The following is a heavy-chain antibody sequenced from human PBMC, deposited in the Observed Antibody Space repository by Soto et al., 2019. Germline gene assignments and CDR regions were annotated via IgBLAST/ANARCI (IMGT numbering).Heavy chain of an antibody. J-gene: IGHJ4*02. CDR2: ISGSSGFI. D-gene: IGHD1-20*01. CDR1: GFAFSSYS. Sequence: PGGSLRLSCAASGFAFSSYSMNWVRQAPGKGLEWVSSISGSSGFIYYADSVKARFTISRDNAKNSLYLQMNSLRAEDTAVYYCARAVSNWYRGVDYWGQGTLVTVSS. CDR3: ARAVSNWYRGVDY. V-gene: IGHV3-21*01.